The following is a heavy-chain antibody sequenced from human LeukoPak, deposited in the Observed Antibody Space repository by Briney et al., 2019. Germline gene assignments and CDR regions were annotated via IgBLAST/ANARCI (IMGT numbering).Heavy chain of an antibody. Sequence: TGGSLRLSCAASRFTFSDYYMSWIRQAPGKGLEWVSYISSSGITIYYADSVKGRFTISRDNAKNSLYLQMNSLRAEDTAVYYCARVFYYGSGTYYNPARFYFDYWGQGTLVTVSS. CDR3: ARVFYYGSGTYYNPARFYFDY. V-gene: IGHV3-11*01. J-gene: IGHJ4*02. CDR2: ISSSGITI. CDR1: RFTFSDYY. D-gene: IGHD3-10*01.